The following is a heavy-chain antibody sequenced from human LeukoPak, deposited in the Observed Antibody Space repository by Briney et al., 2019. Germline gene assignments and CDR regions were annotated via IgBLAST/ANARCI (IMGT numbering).Heavy chain of an antibody. D-gene: IGHD3-10*01. CDR3: ARGGGYGSGRRIDY. J-gene: IGHJ4*02. CDR2: IGTAGDT. V-gene: IGHV3-13*01. CDR1: GFTSSSYD. Sequence: PGGSLRLSCAASGFTSSSYDMHWVRQATGKGLEWVSAIGTAGDTYYPGSVKGRFTISRENAKNSLYLQMNSLRAGDTAVYYCARGGGYGSGRRIDYWGQGTLVTVSS.